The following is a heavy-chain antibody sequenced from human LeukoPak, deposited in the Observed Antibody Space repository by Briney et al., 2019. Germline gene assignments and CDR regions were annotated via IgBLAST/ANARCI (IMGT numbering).Heavy chain of an antibody. J-gene: IGHJ4*02. V-gene: IGHV3-30*18. D-gene: IGHD5-12*01. CDR3: AKDFRDGYNHPSYYFDS. CDR2: ISYDGSSE. Sequence: PGRSLRLSCAASGFTFSSYGMHRVRQAPGKGLEWVAVISYDGSSEYYADSVQGRFTVARDNSKNTMYQQMNSLRAEDTAVYYCAKDFRDGYNHPSYYFDSWGQGTLVTVSS. CDR1: GFTFSSYG.